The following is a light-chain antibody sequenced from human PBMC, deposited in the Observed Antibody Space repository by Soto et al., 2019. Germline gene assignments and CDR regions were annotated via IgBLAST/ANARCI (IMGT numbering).Light chain of an antibody. CDR1: QSVSSY. CDR3: QHRSSWPRMYT. CDR2: DAS. J-gene: IGKJ2*01. Sequence: EIVLTQSPATLSLSPGERATLSCRASQSVSSYLAWYQQKPGQAPGLLIYDASNRATGIPARFSGSGSGTDFTLTISSLEPEDFAIYYCQHRSSWPRMYTFGQGTKVDIK. V-gene: IGKV3-11*01.